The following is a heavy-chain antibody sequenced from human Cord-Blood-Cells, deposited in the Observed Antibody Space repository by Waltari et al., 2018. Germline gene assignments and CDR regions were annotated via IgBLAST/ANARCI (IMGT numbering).Heavy chain of an antibody. V-gene: IGHV3-72*01. Sequence: EVQLGESGGGLVKPGGSLKPACEASGFTSCAQTMDWVRQAPGKWLELVGRTRNKANSYTTEYAAFVKGRFTISRDDSKNSLYLQMNSLKTEDTAVYYCARDLDYWGQGTLVTVSS. CDR3: ARDLDY. J-gene: IGHJ4*02. CDR2: TRNKANSYTT. CDR1: GFTSCAQT.